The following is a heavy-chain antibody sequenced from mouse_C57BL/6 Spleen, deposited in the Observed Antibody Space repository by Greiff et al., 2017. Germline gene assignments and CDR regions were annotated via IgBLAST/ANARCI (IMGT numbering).Heavy chain of an antibody. V-gene: IGHV5-9*01. CDR2: ISGGGGNT. D-gene: IGHD1-1*01. CDR3: ALSTHYYAMDY. CDR1: GFTFSSYT. J-gene: IGHJ4*01. Sequence: EVQLQQSGGGLVKPGGSLKLSCAASGFTFSSYTMSWVRQTPEKRLEWVATISGGGGNTYYPDSVKGRFTISRDNAKNTLYLQMSSLRSEDTALYYCALSTHYYAMDYWGQGTSVTVSS.